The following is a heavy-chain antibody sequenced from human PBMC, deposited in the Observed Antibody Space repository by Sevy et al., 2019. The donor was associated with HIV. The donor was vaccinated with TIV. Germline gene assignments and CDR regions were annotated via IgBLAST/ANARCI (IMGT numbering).Heavy chain of an antibody. CDR3: ARVSTMVKEVTYFFDY. J-gene: IGHJ4*02. Sequence: SETLSLTCGVSGASVRSGNYYWSWIRQAPGKGLEWIGYIHYRGSTNYTPSLKSRVTISVDTSKNQFSLRLISVTDADTAVYYCARVSTMVKEVTYFFDYWGQGTLVTVSS. V-gene: IGHV4-61*01. CDR2: IHYRGST. D-gene: IGHD3-10*01. CDR1: GASVRSGNYY.